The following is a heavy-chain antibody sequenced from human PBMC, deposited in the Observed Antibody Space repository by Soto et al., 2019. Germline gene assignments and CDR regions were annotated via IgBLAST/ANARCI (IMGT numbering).Heavy chain of an antibody. V-gene: IGHV4-34*01. Sequence: SETLSLTCAVYGGSFSGYYWSWIRQPPGKGLEWIGEINHSGSTNYNPSLKGRVTISVDTSKNQFSLKLSSVTAADTAVYYCARGRGMYYYDSSGYYYFDYWGQGTLVTVSS. CDR3: ARGRGMYYYDSSGYYYFDY. CDR2: INHSGST. J-gene: IGHJ4*02. CDR1: GGSFSGYY. D-gene: IGHD3-22*01.